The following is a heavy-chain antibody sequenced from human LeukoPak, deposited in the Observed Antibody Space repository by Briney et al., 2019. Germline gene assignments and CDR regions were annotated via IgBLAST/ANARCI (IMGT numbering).Heavy chain of an antibody. J-gene: IGHJ4*02. CDR3: AKGNSGYDYYYFDY. V-gene: IGHV3-48*01. Sequence: GGSLRLSCAASGFTFSSYSMNWVRQAPGKGLEWVSYISSSSSTIYYADSVKGRFTISRDNTKNTLYLQMNSLRAEDTAVYYCAKGNSGYDYYYFDYWGQGTLVTVSS. CDR2: ISSSSSTI. D-gene: IGHD5-12*01. CDR1: GFTFSSYS.